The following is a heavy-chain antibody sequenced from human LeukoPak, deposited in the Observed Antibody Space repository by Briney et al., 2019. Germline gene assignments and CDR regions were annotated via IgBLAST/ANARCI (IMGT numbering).Heavy chain of an antibody. Sequence: GGSLRLSCAASGFTFISYSLNWVRQAPGKGLEWVSSISSSSSYIHYAASVKGRFTISRDNAKSSLYLEMNSLRAEDTALYYCARDHGLDYYGTSDYYFDYWGQGTLVTVSS. D-gene: IGHD3-10*01. CDR3: ARDHGLDYYGTSDYYFDY. CDR2: ISSSSSYI. CDR1: GFTFISYS. V-gene: IGHV3-21*01. J-gene: IGHJ4*02.